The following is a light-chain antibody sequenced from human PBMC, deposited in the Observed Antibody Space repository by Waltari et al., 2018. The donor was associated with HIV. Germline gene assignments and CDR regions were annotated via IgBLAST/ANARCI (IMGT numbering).Light chain of an antibody. CDR3: GTWDSSLSAV. CDR2: DNN. V-gene: IGLV1-51*01. CDR1: SSNIGNNY. Sequence: QSVLTQPPSVSAAPGPRVTIPCSRSSSNIGNNYVSWYQHLPGAAPKLLIYDNNNRPSGIPDRFSGSKSGTSATLVITGLQTGDEADYYCGTWDSSLSAVFGGGTKLSVL. J-gene: IGLJ3*02.